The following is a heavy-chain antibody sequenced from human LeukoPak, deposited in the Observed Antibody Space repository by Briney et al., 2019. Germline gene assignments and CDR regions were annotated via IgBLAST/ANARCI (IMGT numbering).Heavy chain of an antibody. Sequence: SETLSLTCTVSGGSISSYYWSWIRQPPGKGLEWIGYIYYSGSTNYNPSLKGRVTISVDTSKNQFSLKLSSVTAADTAVYYCARDREAAAGTFDYWGQGTLVTVSS. CDR1: GGSISSYY. CDR2: IYYSGST. V-gene: IGHV4-59*01. J-gene: IGHJ4*02. CDR3: ARDREAAAGTFDY. D-gene: IGHD6-13*01.